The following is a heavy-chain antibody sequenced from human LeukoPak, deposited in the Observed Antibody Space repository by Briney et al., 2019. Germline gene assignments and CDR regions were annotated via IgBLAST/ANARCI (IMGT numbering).Heavy chain of an antibody. CDR3: ARVPGGSYFY. Sequence: GGSLRLSCAASGFTFSSYSMNWVRRAPGKGLEWVSYISSSSSTIYYADSVKGRFTISRDNAKNSLYLQMNSLRAEDTAVYYCARVPGGSYFYWGQGTLVTVSS. CDR2: ISSSSSTI. CDR1: GFTFSSYS. V-gene: IGHV3-48*01. D-gene: IGHD1-26*01. J-gene: IGHJ4*02.